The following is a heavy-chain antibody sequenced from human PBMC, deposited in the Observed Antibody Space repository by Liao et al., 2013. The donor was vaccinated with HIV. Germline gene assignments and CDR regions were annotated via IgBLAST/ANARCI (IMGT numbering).Heavy chain of an antibody. V-gene: IGHV4-59*11. J-gene: IGHJ5*02. Sequence: VQLQESGPGLVRLSETLSLTCRVSGGSISAHYCSWIRQSPGNGLEWIGYIYHRGSTNYNPSLKSRVTMSVDTAVYYCARTDQYYDFWNGYENWFDPWGQGTLVTVSS. CDR2: IYHRGST. D-gene: IGHD3-3*01. CDR1: GGSISAHY. CDR3: DP.